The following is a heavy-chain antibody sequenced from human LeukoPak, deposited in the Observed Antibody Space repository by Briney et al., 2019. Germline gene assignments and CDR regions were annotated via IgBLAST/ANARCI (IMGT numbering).Heavy chain of an antibody. CDR3: ARGHPSTVTLYNHFDP. V-gene: IGHV3-30*03. CDR2: ISYDGSNR. J-gene: IGHJ5*02. D-gene: IGHD4-17*01. CDR1: GFTFSSYP. Sequence: GGSLRLSCAASGFTFSSYPMHWVRQAPGKGLQWVAVISYDGSNRYYEDSLKGRFTISRDNSKNTLDLQMNSLRVEDTAVYYCARGHPSTVTLYNHFDPWGQGTLVTVSS.